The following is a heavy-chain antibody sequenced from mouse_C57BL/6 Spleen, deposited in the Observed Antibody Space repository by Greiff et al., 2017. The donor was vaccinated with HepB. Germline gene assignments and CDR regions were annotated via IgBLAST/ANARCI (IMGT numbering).Heavy chain of an antibody. Sequence: DVKLVESGGGLVQPKGSLKLSCAASGFSFNTYAMNWVRQAPGKGLEWVARIRSKSNNYATYYADSVKDRFTISRDDSESMLYLQMNNLKTEDTAMYYCVRHGYDYDRGYAMYYWGQGTSVTVSS. V-gene: IGHV10-1*01. D-gene: IGHD2-4*01. J-gene: IGHJ4*01. CDR1: GFSFNTYA. CDR3: VRHGYDYDRGYAMYY. CDR2: IRSKSNNYAT.